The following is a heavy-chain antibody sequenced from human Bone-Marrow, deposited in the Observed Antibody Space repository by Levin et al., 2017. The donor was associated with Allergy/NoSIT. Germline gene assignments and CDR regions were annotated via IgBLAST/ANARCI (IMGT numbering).Heavy chain of an antibody. J-gene: IGHJ5*02. Sequence: SQTLSLTCTVSGGSIRRDDYFWRWIRQPPGKGLEWIGYIDYSGSTYINPSLKSRVTMSVDTSKTQFSLKLSSVTVADTAVFFCARVIHGWFDIWGPGALVTVSS. V-gene: IGHV4-30-4*01. CDR1: GGSIRRDDYF. CDR2: IDYSGST. CDR3: ARVIHGWFDI. D-gene: IGHD5-18*01.